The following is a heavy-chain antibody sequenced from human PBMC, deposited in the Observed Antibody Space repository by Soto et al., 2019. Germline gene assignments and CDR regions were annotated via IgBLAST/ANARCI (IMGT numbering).Heavy chain of an antibody. CDR3: ARADYDYYATVTTTDWFDP. D-gene: IGHD4-17*01. CDR1: GFTFSSYA. V-gene: IGHV3-30-3*01. CDR2: ISYDGSNK. Sequence: GGSLRLSCAACGFTFSSYAMHWVRQAPGKGLEWVAVISYDGSNKYYADSVKGRFTISRDNSKNTLYLQMNSLRAEDTAVYYCARADYDYYATVTTTDWFDPWGQGTLVTVSS. J-gene: IGHJ5*02.